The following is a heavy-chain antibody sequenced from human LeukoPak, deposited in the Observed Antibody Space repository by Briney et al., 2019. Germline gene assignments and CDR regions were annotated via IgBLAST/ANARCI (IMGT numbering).Heavy chain of an antibody. CDR2: ISGNGGST. D-gene: IGHD1-26*01. CDR3: AKASRGELPIFEYYFDY. Sequence: GGSLRLSCAASGFTFSSYAMSWVRQAPGKGLEWVSAISGNGGSTYYAGSVKGRFTISRDNSKNTLYLQMNSLRAEDTAVYYCAKASRGELPIFEYYFDYWGQGTLVTVSS. J-gene: IGHJ4*02. V-gene: IGHV3-23*01. CDR1: GFTFSSYA.